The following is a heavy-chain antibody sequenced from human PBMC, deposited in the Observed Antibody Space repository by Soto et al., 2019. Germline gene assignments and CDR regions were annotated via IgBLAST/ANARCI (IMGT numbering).Heavy chain of an antibody. CDR3: ARDRSIPYYYDSSGYYYYGMDV. D-gene: IGHD3-22*01. Sequence: EVQLVESGGGLVKPGGSLRLSCAASGFTFSSYSMNWVRQAPGKGLEWVSSISSSSSYIYYADSVKGRFTISRDNAKNPLYLQMNSLRAEDTAVYYCARDRSIPYYYDSSGYYYYGMDVWGQGTTVTVSS. CDR1: GFTFSSYS. V-gene: IGHV3-21*01. CDR2: ISSSSSYI. J-gene: IGHJ6*02.